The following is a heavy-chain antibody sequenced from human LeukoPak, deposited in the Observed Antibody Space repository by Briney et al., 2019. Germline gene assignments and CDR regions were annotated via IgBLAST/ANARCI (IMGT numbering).Heavy chain of an antibody. CDR3: AKDGAWLRFDD. J-gene: IGHJ4*02. Sequence: GGSLRLSCASSGFTFSSYAMSWVRQAPGKGLEWVSTIGGTGVRTYYADSVKGRFTISRDNSKNTLYLQINSLRAEDTAVYFCAKDGAWLRFDDWGQGILVTVSS. CDR2: IGGTGVRT. D-gene: IGHD5-12*01. CDR1: GFTFSSYA. V-gene: IGHV3-23*01.